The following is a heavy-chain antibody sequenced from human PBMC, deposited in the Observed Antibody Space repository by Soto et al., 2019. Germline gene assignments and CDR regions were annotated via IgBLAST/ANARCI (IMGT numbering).Heavy chain of an antibody. CDR3: AATVFGEYSHYALDV. Sequence: QLQLQESGSGLVKPSQTLSLTCAVSGDSITSVGYSWSWIRQPPGKALEWIGYIYHTGTTYYTAALKSRVTISLDRSKTRISLSLNSVTAADTAVYYCAATVFGEYSHYALDVWGQGTTVTVSS. D-gene: IGHD3-3*01. CDR2: IYHTGTT. J-gene: IGHJ6*02. CDR1: GDSITSVGYS. V-gene: IGHV4-30-2*01.